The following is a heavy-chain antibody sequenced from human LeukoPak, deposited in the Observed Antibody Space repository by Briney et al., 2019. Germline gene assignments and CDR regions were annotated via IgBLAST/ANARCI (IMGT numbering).Heavy chain of an antibody. CDR1: GFTFDDYI. V-gene: IGHV3-43*01. Sequence: GGSLRLSCAASGFTFDDYIMHWVRQSPGKRLEWVSLLSHDGTFTYYADSVRGRFTISRDNSKNFVYLQLTGLTSEDSGLYYCANGWSSSSSSYFDAWGQGTLVTVS. J-gene: IGHJ4*02. CDR3: ANGWSSSSSSYFDA. CDR2: LSHDGTFT. D-gene: IGHD6-6*01.